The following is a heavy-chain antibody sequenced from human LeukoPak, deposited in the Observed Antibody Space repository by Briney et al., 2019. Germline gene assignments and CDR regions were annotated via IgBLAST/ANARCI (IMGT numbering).Heavy chain of an antibody. J-gene: IGHJ6*03. V-gene: IGHV3-21*01. CDR1: GFTFSSYS. CDR3: ARDEVVVSGSYGFYYYYMDV. D-gene: IGHD1-26*01. Sequence: GGSLRLSCAASGFTFSSYSMYWVRQAPGKGLEWVSSISSSSYIYYADSVKGRFTISRDNAKNSLYLQMNSLRAEDTAVYYCARDEVVVSGSYGFYYYYMDVWGKGTTVTVSS. CDR2: ISSSSYI.